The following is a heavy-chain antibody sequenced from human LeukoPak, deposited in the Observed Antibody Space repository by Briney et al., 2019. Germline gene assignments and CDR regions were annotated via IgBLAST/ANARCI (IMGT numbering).Heavy chain of an antibody. CDR1: GFTFSSYA. J-gene: IGHJ4*02. CDR2: ISYDGSNK. V-gene: IGHV3-30*04. D-gene: IGHD6-6*01. CDR3: ARDRGIAARPGFFDY. Sequence: PGGSLRLSCAASGFTFSSYAMHWVRQAPGKGLEWGAVISYDGSNKYYADSVKGRFTISRDNSKNTLYLQMNSLRAEDTAVYYCARDRGIAARPGFFDYWGQGTLVTVSS.